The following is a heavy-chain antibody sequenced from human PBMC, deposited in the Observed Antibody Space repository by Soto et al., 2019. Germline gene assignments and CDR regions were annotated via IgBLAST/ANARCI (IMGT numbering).Heavy chain of an antibody. CDR3: ARVGGVKSSHYVDAADY. V-gene: IGHV1-18*01. D-gene: IGHD3-16*01. J-gene: IGHJ4*02. CDR1: GYTFTSFG. CDR2: ITTYNDNK. Sequence: QVQLVQSGAEVKKPGASVKASCKGSGYTFTSFGITWVRQAPGQGLEWMGWITTYNDNKNYAQKFQGRVTRTRDTSASAAYMGLRSLRSDDTAVYYCARVGGVKSSHYVDAADYWGQGTLVTVSP.